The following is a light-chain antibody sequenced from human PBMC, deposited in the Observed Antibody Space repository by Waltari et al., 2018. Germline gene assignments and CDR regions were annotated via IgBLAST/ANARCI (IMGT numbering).Light chain of an antibody. J-gene: IGKJ4*01. CDR2: AAS. CDR1: QSITSY. CDR3: QQSDSMPLT. Sequence: DIHMTQSPSSLSASVGDRVTITCRASQSITSYLNWYQQKPGKAPKLLIYAASSLQSGVPSRFSGSGSGTDFTLTISSLQPEDFATYYCQQSDSMPLTFGGGTKVEI. V-gene: IGKV1-39*01.